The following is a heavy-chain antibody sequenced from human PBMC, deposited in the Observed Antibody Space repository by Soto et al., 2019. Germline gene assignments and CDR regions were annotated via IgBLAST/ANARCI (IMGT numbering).Heavy chain of an antibody. J-gene: IGHJ4*02. CDR2: IYSGGST. Sequence: EVQLVESGGGLIQPGGSLRLSCVASGFTVSYYYMSWVRQAPGKGLEWVSVIYSGGSTNYADSVQCRFTVSRDESKNTLFLQLNTLRAEDTAGYYCARASNNYDRVGSYYHWGEATLVTVSS. D-gene: IGHD3-22*01. V-gene: IGHV3-53*01. CDR3: ARASNNYDRVGSYYH. CDR1: GFTVSYYY.